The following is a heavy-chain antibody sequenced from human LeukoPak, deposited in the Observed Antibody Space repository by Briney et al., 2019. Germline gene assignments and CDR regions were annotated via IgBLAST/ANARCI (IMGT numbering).Heavy chain of an antibody. CDR3: AIDLPRYSSGWYLRGGAFDI. V-gene: IGHV4-34*01. J-gene: IGHJ3*02. CDR1: GGSFSGYY. CDR2: INHSGST. D-gene: IGHD6-19*01. Sequence: SETLSLTCAVYGGSFSGYYWSWIRQPPGKGLEWIGEINHSGSTNYNPSLKSRVTISVDTSKNQFSLKRSSVTAADTAVYYCAIDLPRYSSGWYLRGGAFDIWGQGTMVTVSS.